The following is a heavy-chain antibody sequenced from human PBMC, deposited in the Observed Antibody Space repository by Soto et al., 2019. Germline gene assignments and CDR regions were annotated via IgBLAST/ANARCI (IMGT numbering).Heavy chain of an antibody. CDR1: GFTFSSYW. D-gene: IGHD3-22*01. CDR2: IKQDGSEK. J-gene: IGHJ4*02. V-gene: IGHV3-7*05. CDR3: ARDHYDSSGYYYPVYDY. Sequence: GGSLRLSCAASGFTFSSYWMSWVRQAPGKGLEWVANIKQDGSEKYYVDSVKGRFTISRDNAKKSLYLQMNSLRAEDTAVYYCARDHYDSSGYYYPVYDYWGQGTLVTVSS.